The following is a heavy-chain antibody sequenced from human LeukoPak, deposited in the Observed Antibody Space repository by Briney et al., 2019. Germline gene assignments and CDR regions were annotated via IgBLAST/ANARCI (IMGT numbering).Heavy chain of an antibody. J-gene: IGHJ4*02. CDR1: GFSVSNYY. D-gene: IGHD3-22*01. V-gene: IGHV3-53*01. Sequence: GGSLRLSCAASGFSVSNYYMSWVRQAPGKGLEWVSVIYSGGNTYYTDSVKGRFTISRDNPKNTVFLQMGSLRGEDTAVYYCARCYYDGSGFYYYFDHWGQGTLVTVSS. CDR3: ARCYYDGSGFYYYFDH. CDR2: IYSGGNT.